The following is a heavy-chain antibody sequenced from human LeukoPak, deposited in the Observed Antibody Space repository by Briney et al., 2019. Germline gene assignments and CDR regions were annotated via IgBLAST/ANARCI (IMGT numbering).Heavy chain of an antibody. CDR3: AKTAGIAAAADFDY. V-gene: IGHV3-53*01. J-gene: IGHJ4*02. CDR1: GFTVSSND. D-gene: IGHD6-13*01. Sequence: GGSLRLSCAASGFTVSSNDMSWVRQAPGKGLECISVIYSGGSTDYADSVKGRLTISRDNSKNTLYLQMNSLRAEDTAVYYCAKTAGIAAAADFDYWGQGTLVTVSS. CDR2: IYSGGST.